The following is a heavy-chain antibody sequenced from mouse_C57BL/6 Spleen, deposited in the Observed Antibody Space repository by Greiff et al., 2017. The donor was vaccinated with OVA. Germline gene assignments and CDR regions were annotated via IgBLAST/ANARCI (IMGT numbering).Heavy chain of an antibody. V-gene: IGHV1-55*01. CDR2: IYPGSGST. J-gene: IGHJ1*03. CDR1: GYTFTSYC. D-gene: IGHD1-1*01. CDR3: ARRYYGSSYWYFGV. Sequence: QVQLQQPGAELVKPGASVKMSCKASGYTFTSYCITWVKQRPGQGLEWIGYIYPGSGSTNYNEKLKSKATLTVDTASSTAYMQLSSLTSEDSAVYYCARRYYGSSYWYFGVWGTGTTVTVSS.